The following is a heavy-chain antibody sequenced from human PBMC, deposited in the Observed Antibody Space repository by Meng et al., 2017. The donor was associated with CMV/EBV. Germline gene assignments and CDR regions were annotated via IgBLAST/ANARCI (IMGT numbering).Heavy chain of an antibody. J-gene: IGHJ4*02. V-gene: IGHV4-39*07. CDR1: GGSISSSSYY. CDR3: ASSVKHITIFGVAKTNLNFDY. CDR2: IYYSGST. D-gene: IGHD3-3*01. Sequence: SETLSLTCTVSGGSISSSSYYWGWIRQPPGKGLEWIGRIYYSGSTYYNPPLKSRVTISVDTSKNQFSLKLSSVTAADTAVYYCASSVKHITIFGVAKTNLNFDYWGQGTLVTVSS.